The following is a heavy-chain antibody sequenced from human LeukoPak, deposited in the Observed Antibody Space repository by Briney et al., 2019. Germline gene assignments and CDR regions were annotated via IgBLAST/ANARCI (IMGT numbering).Heavy chain of an antibody. J-gene: IGHJ6*02. CDR2: IIPIFGTA. D-gene: IGHD2-2*01. V-gene: IGHV1-69*13. CDR3: ARDPGIVVVPAAIRSGMDV. Sequence: SVKVSCKASGGTFSSYAIGWVRQAPGQGLEWMGGIIPIFGTANYAQKFQGRVTITADESTSTAYMELSSLRSEDTAVYYCARDPGIVVVPAAIRSGMDVWGQGTTVTVSS. CDR1: GGTFSSYA.